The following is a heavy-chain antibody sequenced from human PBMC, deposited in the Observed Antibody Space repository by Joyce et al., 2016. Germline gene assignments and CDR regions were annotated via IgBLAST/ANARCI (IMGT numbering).Heavy chain of an antibody. Sequence: EVQLVESGVGLVQPGGSLRLSCAASGFPFSNFWMHWVRQAPGKGLFWVSRIYGDGSSTYYADSVKGRFTITRDNAKNTVYLQMNNLRADDTAVYFCARDNPDYWGPGTLVTVSS. CDR3: ARDNPDY. CDR1: GFPFSNFW. V-gene: IGHV3-74*01. CDR2: IYGDGSST. J-gene: IGHJ4*02.